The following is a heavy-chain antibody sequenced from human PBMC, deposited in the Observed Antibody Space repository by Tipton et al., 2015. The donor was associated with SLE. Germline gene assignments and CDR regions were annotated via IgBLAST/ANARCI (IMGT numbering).Heavy chain of an antibody. CDR2: IYHSGST. D-gene: IGHD3-10*01. Sequence: TLSLTCTVSGYSISSGFYWGWIRQPPGKGLEWIGNIYHSGSTFYNPSLKSRVTISVDTSKNQFSLKLSSVTAADTAVYYCARERLWFGEHPFGYWGQGTLVTVSS. J-gene: IGHJ4*02. CDR1: GYSISSGFY. CDR3: ARERLWFGEHPFGY. V-gene: IGHV4-38-2*02.